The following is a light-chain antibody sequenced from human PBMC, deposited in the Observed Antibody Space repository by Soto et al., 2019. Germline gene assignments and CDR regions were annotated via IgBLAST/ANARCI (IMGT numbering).Light chain of an antibody. CDR3: QQYYSYPIT. CDR1: QGISTF. CDR2: AAS. J-gene: IGKJ5*01. Sequence: AIQLTQSTSSLSASIGDRVTISCRAGQGISTFLAWYQQTPRKAPKLLIYAASTLQSGVPSRFSGSGSGTDFTLTVSCLQSEDFATYYCQQYYSYPITFGQGTRLEIK. V-gene: IGKV1-8*01.